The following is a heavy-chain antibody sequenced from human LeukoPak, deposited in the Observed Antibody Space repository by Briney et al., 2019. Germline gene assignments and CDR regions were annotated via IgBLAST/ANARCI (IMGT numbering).Heavy chain of an antibody. CDR1: GGSISSSSYY. CDR3: ARIPQGGDYAIDY. V-gene: IGHV4-39*07. Sequence: SETLSLTCTVSGGSISSSSYYWGWIRQPPGRGLEWIGSIYYSGSTYYNPSLKSRVTISVDTSKNQFSLKLSSVTAADTAVYYCARIPQGGDYAIDYWGQGTLVTVSS. D-gene: IGHD4-17*01. J-gene: IGHJ4*02. CDR2: IYYSGST.